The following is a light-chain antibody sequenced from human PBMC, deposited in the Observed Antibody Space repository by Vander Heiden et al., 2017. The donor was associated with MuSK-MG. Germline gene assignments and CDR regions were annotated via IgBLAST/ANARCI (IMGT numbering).Light chain of an antibody. J-gene: IGLJ1*01. CDR1: STDVGGYND. CDR3: CSDDSSSDYV. Sequence: QSALTQPASVSGSPGQSVTISCSGTSTDVGGYNDVSWYQQHPGKPHNLLIYEVTKRPAVVSNRFSGSKSSNTSTLIISGLHAEDEAEYYGCSDDSSSDYVFGTGTKVTVL. CDR2: EVT. V-gene: IGLV2-14*01.